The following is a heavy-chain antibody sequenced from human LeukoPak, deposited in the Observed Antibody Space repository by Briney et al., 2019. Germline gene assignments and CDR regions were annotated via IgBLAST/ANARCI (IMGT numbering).Heavy chain of an antibody. J-gene: IGHJ4*02. D-gene: IGHD5-18*01. CDR2: ISSSSSDI. Sequence: KAGGSLRLSCAASGVTFSSYSMNWGRQAPGRGLGWVSSISSSSSDIYYADSVKGRFTISRDNAKNSLYLQMNSLRAEDTAVYYCARGVDTAFDYWGQGSLVTVSS. CDR3: ARGVDTAFDY. V-gene: IGHV3-21*01. CDR1: GVTFSSYS.